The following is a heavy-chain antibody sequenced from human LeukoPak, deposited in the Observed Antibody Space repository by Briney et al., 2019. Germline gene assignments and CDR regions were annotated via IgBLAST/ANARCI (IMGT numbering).Heavy chain of an antibody. V-gene: IGHV3-23*01. CDR2: ISNNGGYT. CDR3: ARGRDVDS. Sequence: GGSLRLSCAASGFTFSSSAMSWVRQAPGKGLEWVSAISNNGGYTYYADSVQGRFTISRDNSKSTLCLQMNSLRAEDTAVYYCARGRDVDSWGQGTLVTVS. J-gene: IGHJ5*01. CDR1: GFTFSSSA.